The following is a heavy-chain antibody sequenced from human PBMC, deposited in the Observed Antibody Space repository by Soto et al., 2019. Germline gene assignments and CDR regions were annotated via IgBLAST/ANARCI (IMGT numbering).Heavy chain of an antibody. V-gene: IGHV3-30-3*01. D-gene: IGHD2-15*01. CDR2: ISYDGSNR. CDR1: GFIFRTYA. Sequence: QVQLVESGGGVVQPGRSRRLSCEASGFIFRTYAMHWVRQTPGKGLEWVAVISYDGSNRYYADSVKGRFTISRDNSKNTLYLQMNSLRAEDTAVYYGAREYGIGGAAFDFWGQGTMVTVSS. CDR3: AREYGIGGAAFDF. J-gene: IGHJ3*01.